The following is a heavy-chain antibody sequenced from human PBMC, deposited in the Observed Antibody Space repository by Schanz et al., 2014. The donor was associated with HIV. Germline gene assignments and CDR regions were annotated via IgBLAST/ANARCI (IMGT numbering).Heavy chain of an antibody. J-gene: IGHJ6*02. CDR1: GGTFRTFA. Sequence: QVQLVQSGAEVKKPGSSVKVSCKTFGGTFRTFAISWVRQAPGQGLEWMGGIIPIFGTANYAQKFQGRVTIIADESTSTAYMELSSLRSADTAVYFCARAAFSSEYYYGMDVWGQGTTVTVSS. V-gene: IGHV1-69*01. CDR2: IIPIFGTA. D-gene: IGHD3-3*02. CDR3: ARAAFSSEYYYGMDV.